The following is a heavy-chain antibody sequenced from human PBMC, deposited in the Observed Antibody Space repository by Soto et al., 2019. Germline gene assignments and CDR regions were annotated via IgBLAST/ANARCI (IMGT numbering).Heavy chain of an antibody. CDR1: GGSISSYY. CDR3: ASQGRDGYNYVNYLVY. J-gene: IGHJ4*02. Sequence: SETLSLTCTVSGGSISSYYWSWIRQPPGKGLEWIGCSHYSGSTNYNPSLKSRVTISIDASKKQFSLKLSSVTAADTAVYYCASQGRDGYNYVNYLVYWGQGTVVTVSS. V-gene: IGHV4-59*08. D-gene: IGHD5-12*01. CDR2: SHYSGST.